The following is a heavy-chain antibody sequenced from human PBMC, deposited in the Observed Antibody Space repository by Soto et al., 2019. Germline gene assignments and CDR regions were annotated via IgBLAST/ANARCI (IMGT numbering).Heavy chain of an antibody. J-gene: IGHJ6*02. D-gene: IGHD3-9*01. CDR3: ARDNGESYYDILPGRYYYYYGMDV. CDR2: ISSSSSTI. V-gene: IGHV3-48*02. Sequence: EVQLVESGGGLVQPGGSLRLSCAASGFTFSSYSMNWVRQAPGKGLEWVSYISSSSSTIYYADSVKGRFTISRDNAKNSLYLQMNSLRDEDTAVYYCARDNGESYYDILPGRYYYYYGMDVWGQGTTVTVSS. CDR1: GFTFSSYS.